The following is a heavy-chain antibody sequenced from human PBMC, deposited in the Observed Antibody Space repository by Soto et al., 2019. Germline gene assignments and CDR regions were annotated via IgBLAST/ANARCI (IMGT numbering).Heavy chain of an antibody. CDR2: IYYSGST. Sequence: SETLSLTCTVSGGSISSGDYYWSWIRQPPGKGLEWIGYIYYSGSTYYNPSLKSRLTISVDTSKNQFSLKLSSVTAADTAVYYCARDKVDWLGYYYGMDVWGQGTTVT. CDR1: GGSISSGDYY. J-gene: IGHJ6*02. CDR3: ARDKVDWLGYYYGMDV. D-gene: IGHD3-9*01. V-gene: IGHV4-30-4*02.